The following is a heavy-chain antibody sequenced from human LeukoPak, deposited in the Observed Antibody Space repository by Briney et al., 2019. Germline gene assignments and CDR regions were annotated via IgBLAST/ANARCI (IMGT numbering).Heavy chain of an antibody. J-gene: IGHJ4*02. CDR3: ATKSDSGGDCAYSLY. CDR2: INPTGGGT. D-gene: IGHD2-21*01. Sequence: ASVKVSCKASGYTFTSYYIHWVRQAPGQGLEWMGIINPTGGGTTYAQKFQGRVTMTRDTSTSTVYMELSTLRSEDTAVYYCATKSDSGGDCAYSLYWGQGTLITV. CDR1: GYTFTSYY. V-gene: IGHV1-46*01.